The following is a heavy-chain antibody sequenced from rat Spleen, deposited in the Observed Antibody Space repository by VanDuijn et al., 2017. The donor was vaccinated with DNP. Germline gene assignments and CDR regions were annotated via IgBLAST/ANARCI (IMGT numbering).Heavy chain of an antibody. Sequence: EVQLVESGGDLVQPGGSLKLSCLASGFTFNNYWMTWVPQVPGKGLEWVATITYVGGITYYPDSVKGRFNSYRENAKSTLYLQMNSLRSEDMASYHCARYILIKRVWDYWGHGVTVTVSS. CDR1: GFTFNNYW. CDR3: ARYILIKRVWDY. CDR2: ITYVGGIT. V-gene: IGHV5-31*01. D-gene: IGHD4-1*01. J-gene: IGHJ2*01.